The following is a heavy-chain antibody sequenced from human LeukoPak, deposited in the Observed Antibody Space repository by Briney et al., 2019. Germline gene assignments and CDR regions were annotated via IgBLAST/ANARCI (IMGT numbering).Heavy chain of an antibody. V-gene: IGHV4-31*03. D-gene: IGHD2-2*01. CDR2: IYYSGST. Sequence: SETLSLTCTVSGGPISSGGYYWNWIRQHPGKGLEWIGYIYYSGSTYYNPSLKSRVTISVDTSKNQFSLKLSSVTAADTAVYYCDIVVVPAAASDWYFDLWGRGTLVTVSS. J-gene: IGHJ2*01. CDR3: DIVVVPAAASDWYFDL. CDR1: GGPISSGGYY.